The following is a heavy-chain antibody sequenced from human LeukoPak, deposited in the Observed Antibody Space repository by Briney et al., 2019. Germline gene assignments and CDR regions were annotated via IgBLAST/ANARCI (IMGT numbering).Heavy chain of an antibody. V-gene: IGHV4-34*01. CDR3: ARVYGDPRGEDY. J-gene: IGHJ4*02. CDR1: GGSFSGYY. Sequence: PSETLSLTCAVYGGSFSGYYWSWIRQPPGKGLEWIGEINHSGSTNYNPSLKRRVTISVDTSKNQFSLKLSSVTAADTAVYYCARVYGDPRGEDYWGQGTLVTVSS. CDR2: INHSGST. D-gene: IGHD4-17*01.